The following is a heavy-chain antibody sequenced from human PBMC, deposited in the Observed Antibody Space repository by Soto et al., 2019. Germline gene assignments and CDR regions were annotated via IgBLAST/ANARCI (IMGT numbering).Heavy chain of an antibody. J-gene: IGHJ5*02. V-gene: IGHV2-5*02. CDR1: GFSLSTSGVG. Sequence: QITLKESGPTLVKPTQTLTLTCTFSGFSLSTSGVGVGWIRQPPGKALEWLALIYWDDDKRYSPSLKSRLTITKETSKNQVVLTMTNMDPVDTATYYWAHRRGSSSWYRGAHWFDPWGQGTLVTVSS. CDR2: IYWDDDK. D-gene: IGHD6-13*01. CDR3: AHRRGSSSWYRGAHWFDP.